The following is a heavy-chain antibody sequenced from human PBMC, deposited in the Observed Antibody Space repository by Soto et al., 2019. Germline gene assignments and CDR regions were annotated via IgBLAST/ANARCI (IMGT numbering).Heavy chain of an antibody. V-gene: IGHV3-9*01. CDR1: GFTFDDYA. CDR2: ISWNSGTI. D-gene: IGHD2-15*01. Sequence: EGQLVESGGGLVQPGRSLRLSCAASGFTFDDYAMHWVRQAPGKGLEWVSSISWNSGTIVYADSVKGRFIISRDNAKNSLFLHMNSLGGDDTALYYCVKGLARVVVAAEVFYYGMDVWGQGTTVTVSS. CDR3: VKGLARVVVAAEVFYYGMDV. J-gene: IGHJ6*02.